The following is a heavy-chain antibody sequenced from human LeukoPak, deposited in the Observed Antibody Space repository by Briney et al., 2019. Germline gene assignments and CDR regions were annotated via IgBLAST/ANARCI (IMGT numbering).Heavy chain of an antibody. CDR3: ARVNGYPKYYIYGLDV. D-gene: IGHD5-24*01. Sequence: SETLSLTCTLSGDSISSYFWNWIRQPPGKALEWIGHIYYNGNTNYNPSLESRVTISVDTSKHQFSLRLNSVTAADTAVYYCARVNGYPKYYIYGLDVWGRGTSVTVSS. V-gene: IGHV4-59*01. CDR1: GDSISSYF. CDR2: IYYNGNT. J-gene: IGHJ6*02.